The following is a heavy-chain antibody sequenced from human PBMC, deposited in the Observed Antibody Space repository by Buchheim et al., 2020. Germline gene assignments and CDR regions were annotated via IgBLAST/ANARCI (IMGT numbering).Heavy chain of an antibody. J-gene: IGHJ4*02. CDR3: AKGEEYCSSTSCYDYFDY. D-gene: IGHD2-2*01. Sequence: QVQLVESGGGVVQPGRSLRLSCAASGFTFSSYGMHWVRQAPGKGLEWVAVISYDGSNKYYADSVKGRFTISRDNSKNTLYLQMNSLRAEDTAVYYCAKGEEYCSSTSCYDYFDYWGQGTL. V-gene: IGHV3-30*18. CDR2: ISYDGSNK. CDR1: GFTFSSYG.